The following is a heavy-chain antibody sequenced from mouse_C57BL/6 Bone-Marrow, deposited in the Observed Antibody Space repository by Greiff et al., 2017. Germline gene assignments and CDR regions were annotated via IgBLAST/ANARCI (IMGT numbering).Heavy chain of an antibody. J-gene: IGHJ3*01. CDR1: GYTFTDYY. Sequence: VQLQQSGPVLVKPGASVKMSCKASGYTFTDYYMNWVKQSHGKSLEWIGVINPYNGGTSYNQKFKGKATLTVDKSSSTAYVELNSLTSEDSAGYYCARGHYYGNYAFAYWGQGTLVTVSA. CDR2: INPYNGGT. CDR3: ARGHYYGNYAFAY. V-gene: IGHV1-19*01. D-gene: IGHD2-1*01.